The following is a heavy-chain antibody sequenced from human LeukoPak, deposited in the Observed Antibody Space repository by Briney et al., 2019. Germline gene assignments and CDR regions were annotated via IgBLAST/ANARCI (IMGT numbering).Heavy chain of an antibody. CDR1: GFTFSSYS. D-gene: IGHD3-22*01. CDR2: ISSSSSYI. J-gene: IGHJ2*01. Sequence: GGSLRLSCAASGFTFSSYSMNWVRQAPGKGLEWVSSISSSSSYIYYADSVKGRFTISRDNAKNSLYLQMNSLRAEDTAVYYCARAGACDSSGCSYWYFDLWGRGTLVTVSS. CDR3: ARAGACDSSGCSYWYFDL. V-gene: IGHV3-21*01.